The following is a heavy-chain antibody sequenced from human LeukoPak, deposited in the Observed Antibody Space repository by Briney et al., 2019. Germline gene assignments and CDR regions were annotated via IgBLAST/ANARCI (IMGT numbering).Heavy chain of an antibody. J-gene: IGHJ3*02. CDR3: ARSSVYGGNPPYAFDI. CDR1: GYSFTSYW. Sequence: GESLKISCKGSGYSFTSYWIGWVRQMPGKGLEWMGVIYPGDSDTRYSPSFQAQVTISADKSISTAYLQWSSLKASDTAMYYCARSSVYGGNPPYAFDIWGHGTMVTVSS. CDR2: IYPGDSDT. D-gene: IGHD4-23*01. V-gene: IGHV5-51*01.